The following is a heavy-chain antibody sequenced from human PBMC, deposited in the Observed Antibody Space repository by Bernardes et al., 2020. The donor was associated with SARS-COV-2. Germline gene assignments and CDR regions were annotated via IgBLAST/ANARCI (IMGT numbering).Heavy chain of an antibody. CDR1: GFPVSTSY. Sequence: GGSLRLSCAVSGFPVSTSYMTWVRQAPGKGLEWVSITYSGGETYYIDSVKGRFTISRDNSKNTLYLQMNYLRAEDTAIYYCARRKFCSSTTCFDYWGQGTLATVSS. CDR2: TYSGGET. D-gene: IGHD2-2*01. J-gene: IGHJ4*02. V-gene: IGHV3-53*01. CDR3: ARRKFCSSTTCFDY.